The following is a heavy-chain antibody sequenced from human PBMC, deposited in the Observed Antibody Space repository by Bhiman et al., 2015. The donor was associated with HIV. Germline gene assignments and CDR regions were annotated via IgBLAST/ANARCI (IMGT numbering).Heavy chain of an antibody. CDR3: ATSAGTSSGWYRWDWFDP. V-gene: IGHV3-21*03. Sequence: EVQLVESGGGLVKPGGSLRLSCAASGFIFSTYSMNWVRQAPGKGLEWVSSISSSSSYIYYADSVKGRFTISRDNAKNSLYLQMNSLRAEDTAVYYCATSAGTSSGWYRWDWFDPWGQGTLVTVSS. CDR2: ISSSSSYI. J-gene: IGHJ5*02. CDR1: GFIFSTYS. D-gene: IGHD6-19*01.